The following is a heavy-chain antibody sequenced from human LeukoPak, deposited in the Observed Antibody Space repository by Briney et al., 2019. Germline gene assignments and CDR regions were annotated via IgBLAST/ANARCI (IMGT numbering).Heavy chain of an antibody. CDR3: AREGDILTGIDY. CDR1: GFTFSSYA. CDR2: ISGGST. Sequence: GGSLRLSCAASGFTFSSYAMSWVRQAPGKGLEWVSGISGGSTYYADSVKGRFTISRDNAKNSLYLQMNSLRAEDTAVYYCAREGDILTGIDYWGQGTLVTVSS. J-gene: IGHJ4*02. V-gene: IGHV3-23*01. D-gene: IGHD3-9*01.